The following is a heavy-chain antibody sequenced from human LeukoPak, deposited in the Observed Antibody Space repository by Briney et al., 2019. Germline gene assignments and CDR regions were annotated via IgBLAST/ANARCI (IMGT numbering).Heavy chain of an antibody. CDR1: GYSFTNYW. J-gene: IGHJ4*02. D-gene: IGHD3-10*01. Sequence: GESLKISCKGSGYSFTNYWIAWVRQMPGKGLEWMGIIYPGDSDTTYSPSFQGQVTISADKFISTAYLQWSSLKASDTAMYYCARLMYYYGSGSYSLDYWGQGTLVTVSS. CDR2: IYPGDSDT. CDR3: ARLMYYYGSGSYSLDY. V-gene: IGHV5-51*01.